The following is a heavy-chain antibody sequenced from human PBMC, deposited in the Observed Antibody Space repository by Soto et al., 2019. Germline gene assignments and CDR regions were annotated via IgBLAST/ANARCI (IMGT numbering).Heavy chain of an antibody. CDR2: MNPNSGNT. D-gene: IGHD3-10*01. CDR1: GYTFTSYD. CDR3: ARTSRTNTGYYYYGMDV. J-gene: IGHJ6*02. Sequence: ASVKVSCKASGYTFTSYDINWVRQATGQGLEWMGWMNPNSGNTGYAQKFQGRVTMTGNTSISTAYMELSSLRSEDTAVYYCARTSRTNTGYYYYGMDVWGQGTTVTVSS. V-gene: IGHV1-8*01.